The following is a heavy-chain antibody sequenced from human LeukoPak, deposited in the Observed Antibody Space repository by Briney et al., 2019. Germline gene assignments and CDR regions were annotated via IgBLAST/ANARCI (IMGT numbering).Heavy chain of an antibody. D-gene: IGHD3-10*01. V-gene: IGHV5-51*01. CDR1: GYSFTSYW. CDR3: ARAHGSGSYSSYYYGMDV. Sequence: GESLKISCKGSGYSFTSYWIGWVREVPGKGLGWMGIIYPGDSDTRYSPSFQGQVTISADKSISTAYLQWSSLKASDTAMYYCARAHGSGSYSSYYYGMDVWGQGTTVTVSS. CDR2: IYPGDSDT. J-gene: IGHJ6*02.